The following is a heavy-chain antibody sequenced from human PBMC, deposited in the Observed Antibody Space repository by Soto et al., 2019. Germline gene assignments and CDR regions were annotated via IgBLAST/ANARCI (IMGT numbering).Heavy chain of an antibody. V-gene: IGHV1-46*01. CDR1: GYTFTRFY. CDR3: ARDTYYDFWSGYYPTTYYYYGMDV. CDR2: MNPSGGST. D-gene: IGHD3-3*01. Sequence: ASVKVACKASGYTFTRFYMHWVRQAPGQGLEWMRIMNPSGGSTSYAQKFQGRVTMTRDTSTSTVYLELSSLKSEDTAVYYCARDTYYDFWSGYYPTTYYYYGMDVWGQGTTVTVSS. J-gene: IGHJ6*02.